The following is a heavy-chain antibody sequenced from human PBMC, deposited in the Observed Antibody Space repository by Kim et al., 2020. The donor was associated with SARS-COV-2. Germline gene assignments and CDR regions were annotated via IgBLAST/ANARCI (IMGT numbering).Heavy chain of an antibody. CDR2: IFSDGTT. D-gene: IGHD1-26*01. V-gene: IGHV3-74*01. CDR3: VRDRPQWD. CDR1: GFTFNTYW. Sequence: GSLRLSCAASGFTFNTYWIHWVRQVPGKGLVWVARIFSDGTTSYADSVKGRFTISRDNAKNMVFLQMNSLRPEDTAVYHCVRDRPQWDWGQGTLVTVSS. J-gene: IGHJ4*02.